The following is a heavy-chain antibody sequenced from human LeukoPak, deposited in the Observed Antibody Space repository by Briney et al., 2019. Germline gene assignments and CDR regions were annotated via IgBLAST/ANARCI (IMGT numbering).Heavy chain of an antibody. CDR3: ASGDILTGYAVDY. CDR2: IYSGGST. V-gene: IGHV3-66*01. Sequence: GGSLRLSCAASGFTVSSNYMSWVRQAPGKGLEWVSVIYSGGSTYYADSVKGRFTISRDNSKNTLYLQMNSLRAEDTAVYYCASGDILTGYAVDYWGQGTLVTVSS. D-gene: IGHD3-9*01. CDR1: GFTVSSNY. J-gene: IGHJ4*02.